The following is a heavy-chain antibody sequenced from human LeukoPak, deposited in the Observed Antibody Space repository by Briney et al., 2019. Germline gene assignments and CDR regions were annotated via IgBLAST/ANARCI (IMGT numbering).Heavy chain of an antibody. V-gene: IGHV3-7*01. J-gene: IGHJ4*01. Sequence: GGSLRLSCAGSGFTFRDYWMSWLRQAPGKGPEWVAHIKPDGSEKYYVDSVKGRFIISRDDARNSLSLQVNSLRAEDTAVYYCAGSFGDVKNFWGQGTLVTVSS. CDR1: GFTFRDYW. CDR2: IKPDGSEK. D-gene: IGHD3-10*01. CDR3: AGSFGDVKNF.